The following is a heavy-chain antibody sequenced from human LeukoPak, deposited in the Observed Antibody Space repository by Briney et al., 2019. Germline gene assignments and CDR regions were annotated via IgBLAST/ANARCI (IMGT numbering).Heavy chain of an antibody. V-gene: IGHV5-51*01. CDR2: IYPGDSDT. D-gene: IGHD6-13*01. CDR1: GYNFTSYG. J-gene: IGHJ4*02. Sequence: GESLQISCKGSGYNFTSYGIGWVRQMPGKGLEWMGIIYPGDSDTRYSPSFQGQVTISADKSISTAYLQWSSLKASDTAMYYCARHGGVAAGDFDYWGQGTLVTVSS. CDR3: ARHGGVAAGDFDY.